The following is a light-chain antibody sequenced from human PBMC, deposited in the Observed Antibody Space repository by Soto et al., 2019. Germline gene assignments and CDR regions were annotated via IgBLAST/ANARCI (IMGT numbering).Light chain of an antibody. Sequence: QSVLTQPASVSGSPGQSITISCTGASSDVGNYNYVSWYQQLPGKAPKLIIYDVSNRPSGVSDRFSGSKSDNTASLTISGLQAEDEADYYCSSYTSSTTLYVFGTGTKVTVL. CDR1: SSDVGNYNY. CDR3: SSYTSSTTLYV. J-gene: IGLJ1*01. CDR2: DVS. V-gene: IGLV2-14*03.